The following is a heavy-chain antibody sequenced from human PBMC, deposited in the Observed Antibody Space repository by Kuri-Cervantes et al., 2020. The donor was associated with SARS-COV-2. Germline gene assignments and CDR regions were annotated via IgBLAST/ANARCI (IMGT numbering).Heavy chain of an antibody. CDR1: GGTFSSYT. CDR2: IIPILGIA. J-gene: IGHJ6*02. Sequence: SVKVSCKASGGTFSSYTISWVRQAPGQGLEWMGRIIPILGIANYAQKFRGRVTITADKSTSTAYMELSSLRSEDTAVYYCARDQMDTAVVTDGMDVWGQGTTVTVSS. V-gene: IGHV1-69*04. CDR3: ARDQMDTAVVTDGMDV. D-gene: IGHD5-18*01.